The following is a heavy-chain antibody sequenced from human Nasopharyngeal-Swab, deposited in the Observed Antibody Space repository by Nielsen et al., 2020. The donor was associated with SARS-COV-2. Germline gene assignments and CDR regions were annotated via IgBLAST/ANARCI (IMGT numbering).Heavy chain of an antibody. J-gene: IGHJ6*02. CDR2: ITPFNGNA. D-gene: IGHD2-8*01. CDR1: GFSITYRF. Sequence: SSVKVSCNASGFSITYRFLHWMRQAPGQALEWMGWITPFNGNAKYAQKFQGRVSITRDGSRTTASLELSSLRPDDTAMYFCASGQCINGVCNPTAGLDVWGQGTSVTVS. V-gene: IGHV1-45*02. CDR3: ASGQCINGVCNPTAGLDV.